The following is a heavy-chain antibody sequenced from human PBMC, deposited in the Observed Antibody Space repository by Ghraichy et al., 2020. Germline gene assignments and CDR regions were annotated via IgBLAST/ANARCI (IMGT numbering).Heavy chain of an antibody. V-gene: IGHV2-70*11. D-gene: IGHD3/OR15-3a*01. CDR3: ARIRYPGGLGIKAIYYGMDV. CDR2: IDWDDDK. Sequence: SGPTLVKPTQTLTLTCTFSGFSLSTSGMCVSWIRQPPGKALEWLARIDWDDDKYYSTSLKTRLTISKDTSKNQVVLTMTNMDPVDTATYYCARIRYPGGLGIKAIYYGMDVGGQGTTVTVSS. CDR1: GFSLSTSGMC. J-gene: IGHJ6*02.